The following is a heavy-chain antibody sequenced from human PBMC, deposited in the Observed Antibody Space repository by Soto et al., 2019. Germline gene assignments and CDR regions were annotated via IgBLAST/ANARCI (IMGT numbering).Heavy chain of an antibody. D-gene: IGHD4-4*01. J-gene: IGHJ4*01. CDR2: IKSKTDGWTT. CDR1: GFTFTNAW. Sequence: EVQLVESGGGLVKPGGSLRLSCAASGFTFTNAWINWVRQAPGKGLEWVGRIKSKTDGWTTDYAEPVKGRFAISRDDSNNMVYLQMNSLKIEDTAVYYCTTDSNGTIVIVRFDYWGHGTLVTVSS. V-gene: IGHV3-15*07. CDR3: TTDSNGTIVIVRFDY.